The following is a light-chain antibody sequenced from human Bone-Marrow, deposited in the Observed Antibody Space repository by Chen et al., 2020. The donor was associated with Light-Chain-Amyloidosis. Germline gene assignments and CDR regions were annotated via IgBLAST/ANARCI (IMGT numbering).Light chain of an antibody. CDR1: NIGSTS. Sequence: SYVLTQPSSVSVAPGQTATLACGGNNIGSTSVHWYQQPPGQAPLLVVYDDSDRPSGIPERLSGSNAGNTATLTISRVEAEDEADYYCQVWDRSGDRPVFGGGTKLTVL. V-gene: IGLV3-21*02. CDR3: QVWDRSGDRPV. J-gene: IGLJ3*02. CDR2: DDS.